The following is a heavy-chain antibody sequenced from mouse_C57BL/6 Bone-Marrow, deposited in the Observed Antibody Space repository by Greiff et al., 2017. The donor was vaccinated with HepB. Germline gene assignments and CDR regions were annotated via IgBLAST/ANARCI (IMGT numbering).Heavy chain of an antibody. CDR1: GYTFTDYN. CDR3: AREGLRAWFAY. CDR2: INPNNGGT. J-gene: IGHJ3*01. V-gene: IGHV1-22*01. D-gene: IGHD2-4*01. Sequence: VQLQQSGPELVRPGASVKMSCKASGYTFTDYNMHWVKQSHGKSLEWIEYINPNNGGTSYNQKFKGKATLTVNKSSSTAYMELRSLKSEESAVYYCAREGLRAWFAYWGQGTLVTVSA.